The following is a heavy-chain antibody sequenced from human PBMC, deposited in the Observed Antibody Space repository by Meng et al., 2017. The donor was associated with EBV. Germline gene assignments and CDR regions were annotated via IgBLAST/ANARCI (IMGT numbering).Heavy chain of an antibody. V-gene: IGHV4-61*01. J-gene: IGHJ5*02. CDR2: IYYSGST. Sequence: QVRLPEAGSGLVKPSETLSLTCTVSGGSVSSGSYYWSWIRQPPGKGLEWIGYIYYSGSTNYNPSLKSRVTISVDTSKNQFSLKLSSVTAADTAVYYCARGRYYGDYFWFDPWGQGTLVTVSS. CDR3: ARGRYYGDYFWFDP. D-gene: IGHD4-17*01. CDR1: GGSVSSGSYY.